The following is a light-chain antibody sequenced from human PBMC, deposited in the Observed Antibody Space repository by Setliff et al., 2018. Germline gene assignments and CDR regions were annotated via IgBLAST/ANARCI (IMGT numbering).Light chain of an antibody. CDR1: SRDVGAHDF. CDR3: SSHTTSSTWV. J-gene: IGLJ3*02. CDR2: DVN. V-gene: IGLV2-14*03. Sequence: QSALTQPASVSESPGQSNTISCTGTSRDVGAHDFVSWYQQRPGKAPKLIIYDVNNRPSGVSNRFSGSKSGNTASLTISGLQAEDDADYYCSSHTTSSTWVFGGGTKVTVL.